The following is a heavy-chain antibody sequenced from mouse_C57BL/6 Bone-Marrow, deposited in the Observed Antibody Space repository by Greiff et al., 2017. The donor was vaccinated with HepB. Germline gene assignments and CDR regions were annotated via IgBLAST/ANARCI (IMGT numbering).Heavy chain of an antibody. V-gene: IGHV1-5*01. D-gene: IGHD1-1*01. CDR2: IYPGNSDT. J-gene: IGHJ2*01. CDR1: GYTFTSYW. Sequence: EVQLQQSGTVLARPGASVKMSCKTSGYTFTSYWMHWVKQRPGQGLEWIGAIYPGNSDTSYNQKFKGKAKLTAVTSASTAYMELSSLTNEDSAVYYCTRSDYYGSREGNYFDYWGQGTTLTVSS. CDR3: TRSDYYGSREGNYFDY.